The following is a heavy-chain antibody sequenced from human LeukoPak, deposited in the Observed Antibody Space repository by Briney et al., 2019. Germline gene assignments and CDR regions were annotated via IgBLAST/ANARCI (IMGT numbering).Heavy chain of an antibody. CDR3: AYTTSRRKIFDY. CDR2: INYSGST. D-gene: IGHD2-2*02. V-gene: IGHV4-34*01. CDR1: GGSFSDYF. Sequence: SETLSLTCAVYGGSFSDYFWTWIRQPPGMGLEWIGEINYSGSTNYNPSLKSRVTISVDTSKKQLSLKLTSVTAADAAVYYCAYTTSRRKIFDYWGQGTLVTVSS. J-gene: IGHJ4*02.